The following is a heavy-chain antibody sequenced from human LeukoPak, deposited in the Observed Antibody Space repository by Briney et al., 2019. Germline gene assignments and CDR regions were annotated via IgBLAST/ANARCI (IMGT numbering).Heavy chain of an antibody. CDR3: ARSGGPSGPTVTDY. D-gene: IGHD4-17*01. Sequence: GGSLRLSCAASGFTFSSNYRSWVRQAPGKGLEWVAVIYRGGSTYYTHSVKGRVTISRDNSKNTLYLKLNHLSAEDTAVYYCARSGGPSGPTVTDYWGEGTLVTVSS. CDR1: GFTFSSNY. CDR2: IYRGGST. J-gene: IGHJ4*02. V-gene: IGHV3-53*01.